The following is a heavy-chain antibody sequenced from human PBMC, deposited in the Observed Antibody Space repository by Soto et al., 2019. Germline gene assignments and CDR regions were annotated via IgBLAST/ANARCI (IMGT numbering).Heavy chain of an antibody. CDR2: ISPYNANT. D-gene: IGHD2-21*01. V-gene: IGHV1-18*01. Sequence: GASVKVSCKASGFTFTSYGINWMRQAPGQGIEWMGLISPYNANTHYAQKLQGRASMTTDTSTNTAYMELRSLRSDDTAVYHCARSHSYCGADCFDYWGQGTLVTVSS. CDR1: GFTFTSYG. CDR3: ARSHSYCGADCFDY. J-gene: IGHJ4*02.